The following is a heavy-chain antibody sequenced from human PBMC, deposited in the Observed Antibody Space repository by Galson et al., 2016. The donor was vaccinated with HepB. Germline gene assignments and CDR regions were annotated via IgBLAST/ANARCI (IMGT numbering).Heavy chain of an antibody. CDR1: GASISAMDYY. V-gene: IGHV4-39*01. Sequence: SETLSLTCTVSGASISAMDYYCGWIRQPPGKGLEWIGSVYYSGSTYYNPSLRSRVTISVDAANNQFSLRLSSVTAADTAVYYCARHIPSPFGYYRYGMDVWGQGTTVTVSS. J-gene: IGHJ6*02. CDR2: VYYSGST. D-gene: IGHD1-26*01. CDR3: ARHIPSPFGYYRYGMDV.